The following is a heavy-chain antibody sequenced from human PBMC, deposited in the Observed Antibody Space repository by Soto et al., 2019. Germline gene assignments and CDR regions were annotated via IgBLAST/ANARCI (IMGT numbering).Heavy chain of an antibody. CDR2: ISAGGNTK. CDR3: AKESGGERYAAYFDL. D-gene: IGHD2-21*01. V-gene: IGHV3-30*18. J-gene: IGHJ4*02. Sequence: ESGGGEVQPGTSLRLACAASGFTLSNIGMQWVRQAPGKGLEWVAVISAGGNTKYYADSVKGRFTISRDNSKNTLFLQMNSLRTEDTAVYYCAKESGGERYAAYFDLWGQGTLVTVS. CDR1: GFTLSNIG.